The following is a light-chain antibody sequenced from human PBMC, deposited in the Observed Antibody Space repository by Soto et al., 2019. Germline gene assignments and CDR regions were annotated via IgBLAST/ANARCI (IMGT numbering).Light chain of an antibody. CDR2: DAS. V-gene: IGKV3-11*01. CDR3: QQHSNWYT. J-gene: IGKJ2*01. Sequence: EIVLTQSPATLSLSPGEGASLSCRASQSVSSFLAWYQQKPGQAPRLLIYDASSRATGIPARFSGSGSGTDFTLTISSLEPEDFAVYYCQQHSNWYTFGQGTKLEIK. CDR1: QSVSSF.